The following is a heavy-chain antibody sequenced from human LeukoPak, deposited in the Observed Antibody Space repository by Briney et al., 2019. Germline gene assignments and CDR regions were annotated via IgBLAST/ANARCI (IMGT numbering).Heavy chain of an antibody. CDR2: IRSKANSYAT. J-gene: IGHJ6*03. CDR1: GFTFSGSA. Sequence: HGGSLRLSCAASGFTFSGSAMHWVRQASGKGLEWVGRIRSKANSYATAYAASVKGRFTISRDDSKNTAYLQMNSLKTEDTAVYYCTGPGYYDSSGYYPNYYYYYYMDVWGKGTTVTVSS. CDR3: TGPGYYDSSGYYPNYYYYYYMDV. D-gene: IGHD3-22*01. V-gene: IGHV3-73*01.